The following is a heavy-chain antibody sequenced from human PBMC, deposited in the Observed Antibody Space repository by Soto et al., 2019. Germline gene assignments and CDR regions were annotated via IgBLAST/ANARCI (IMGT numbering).Heavy chain of an antibody. V-gene: IGHV3-7*05. CDR3: ARVLGYSSGLNWFDP. J-gene: IGHJ5*02. Sequence: GGSLRLSCAASGFTFSSYWMSWVRQAPGKGLEWVANIKQDGSEKYYVDSVKGRFTISRDNAKNSLYLQMNSLRAEDTAVYYCARVLGYSSGLNWFDPWGQGTLVTVSS. CDR2: IKQDGSEK. CDR1: GFTFSSYW. D-gene: IGHD6-19*01.